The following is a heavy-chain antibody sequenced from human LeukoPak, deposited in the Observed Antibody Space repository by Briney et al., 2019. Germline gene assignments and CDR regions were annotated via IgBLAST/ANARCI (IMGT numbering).Heavy chain of an antibody. J-gene: IGHJ6*03. CDR3: ARHGYCSRTSCYHYYYMDV. CDR1: GYRFSTNW. Sequence: GESLKISCQASGYRFSTNWIGWVRQVPGGGLELMGIIYPGDSDVRYSPSFQGQVTISVDKSIKTTYLQWSRLKASDTAIYYCARHGYCSRTSCYHYYYMDVWGKGTTVTVSS. CDR2: IYPGDSDV. V-gene: IGHV5-51*01. D-gene: IGHD2-2*03.